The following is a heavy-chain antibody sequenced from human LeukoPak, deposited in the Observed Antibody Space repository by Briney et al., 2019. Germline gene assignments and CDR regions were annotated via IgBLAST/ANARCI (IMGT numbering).Heavy chain of an antibody. V-gene: IGHV4-59*01. CDR1: GGSISSYY. CDR2: IYYSGST. Sequence: SETLSLTCTVSGGSISSYYWSWIRQPPGKGLEWIAYIYYSGSTNYNPSLESRVTISVDTSKRQVSLKLSSVTAADTAIYYCAGEVTTYAFDIWGQGTMVTVSS. CDR3: AGEVTTYAFDI. J-gene: IGHJ3*02. D-gene: IGHD4-11*01.